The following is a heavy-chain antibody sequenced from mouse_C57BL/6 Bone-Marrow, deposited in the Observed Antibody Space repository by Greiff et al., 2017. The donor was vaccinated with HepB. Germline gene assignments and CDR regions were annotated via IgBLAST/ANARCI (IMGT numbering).Heavy chain of an antibody. CDR1: GYTFTNYW. CDR3: ARRGYYGSRGAMDY. CDR2: IYPGGGYT. J-gene: IGHJ4*01. Sequence: QVHVKQSGAELVRPGTSVKMSCKASGYTFTNYWIGWAKQRPGHGLEWIGDIYPGGGYTNYNEKFKGKATLTADKSSSTAYMQFSSLTSEDSAIYYCARRGYYGSRGAMDYWGQGTSVTVSS. V-gene: IGHV1-63*01. D-gene: IGHD1-1*01.